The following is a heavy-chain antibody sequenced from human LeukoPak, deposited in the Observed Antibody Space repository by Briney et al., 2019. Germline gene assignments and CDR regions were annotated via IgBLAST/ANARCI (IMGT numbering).Heavy chain of an antibody. CDR3: AKQSTARSLGE. Sequence: GGSLTLSCTASGFIFRSYGMCWVRQAPGKGLEWVSSISGNGGSTYYADSVKGRFTISRDNSKNTLHLQMNGLRADDTALYYCAKQSTARSLGEGGQGTQVTVSS. J-gene: IGHJ4*02. CDR2: ISGNGGST. V-gene: IGHV3-23*01. D-gene: IGHD6-6*01. CDR1: GFIFRSYG.